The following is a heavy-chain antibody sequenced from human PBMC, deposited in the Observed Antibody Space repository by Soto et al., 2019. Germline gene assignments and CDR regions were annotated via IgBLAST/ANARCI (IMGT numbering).Heavy chain of an antibody. CDR2: IYYSGST. D-gene: IGHD2-15*01. J-gene: IGHJ6*02. CDR3: RLVVAATPNYYYGMDV. V-gene: IGHV4-39*01. CDR1: GGSISSSSYY. Sequence: SETLSLTCTVSGGSISSSSYYWGWIRQPPGKGLEWIGSIYYSGSTYYNPSLKSRVTISVDTSKNQFSLKLSSVTAADTAVYYCRLVVAATPNYYYGMDVWGQGTTVTVS.